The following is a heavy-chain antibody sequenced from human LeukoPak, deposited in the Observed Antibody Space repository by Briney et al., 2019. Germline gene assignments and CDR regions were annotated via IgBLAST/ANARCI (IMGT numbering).Heavy chain of an antibody. Sequence: PSETLSLTCTVSGGSISSYYWSWIRQTPGKGLEWIGYIYYSGSTNYNPSLKSRVTISVDTSKNQFSLKLSSVTAADTAVYYCASDGSGSYWHYWGQGTLVTVSS. CDR3: ASDGSGSYWHY. J-gene: IGHJ4*02. V-gene: IGHV4-59*01. CDR2: IYYSGST. D-gene: IGHD3-10*01. CDR1: GGSISSYY.